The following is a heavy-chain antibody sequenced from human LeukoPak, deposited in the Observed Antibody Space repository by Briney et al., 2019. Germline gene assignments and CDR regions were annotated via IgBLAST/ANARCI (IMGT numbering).Heavy chain of an antibody. CDR3: AKGPLRGTAAAIDY. CDR2: ISWNSGNV. J-gene: IGHJ4*02. Sequence: SLRLSCAASGFTFDDYGMHWVRQIPGKGLEWVSGISWNSGNVDYADSVKGRFTISRDISTDTLWLQMDSLRTEDTAVYYCAKGPLRGTAAAIDYWGQGTLVTVSS. V-gene: IGHV3-9*01. CDR1: GFTFDDYG. D-gene: IGHD2-2*01.